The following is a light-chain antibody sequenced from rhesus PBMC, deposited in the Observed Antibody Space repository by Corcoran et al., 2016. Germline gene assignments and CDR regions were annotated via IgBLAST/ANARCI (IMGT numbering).Light chain of an antibody. CDR1: LSISSW. J-gene: IGKJ1*01. CDR2: KAF. CDR3: QQYSSVPPT. Sequence: DIQMTQSPSSLSVSVGDKVTITCQASLSISSWLAWYQQKPGKAPKPLIYKAFSLESGVPSRVSGSGSGTDFTLPISSLQPEDFGSYYCQQYSSVPPTFGRGTKVEIK. V-gene: IGKV1-16*01.